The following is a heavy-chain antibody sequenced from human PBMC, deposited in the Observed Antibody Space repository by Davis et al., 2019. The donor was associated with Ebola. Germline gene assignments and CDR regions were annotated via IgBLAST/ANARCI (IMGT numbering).Heavy chain of an antibody. D-gene: IGHD2-2*01. Sequence: GESLKISCAASGFTFSSYGMHWVRQAPGKGLEWVAVIWYDGSNKYYADSVKGRFTISRDNSKNTLYLQMNSLRAEDTAVYYCARDLIVVVPAAILYYYYGMDVWGQGTTVTVSS. CDR2: IWYDGSNK. V-gene: IGHV3-33*01. CDR3: ARDLIVVVPAAILYYYYGMDV. CDR1: GFTFSSYG. J-gene: IGHJ6*02.